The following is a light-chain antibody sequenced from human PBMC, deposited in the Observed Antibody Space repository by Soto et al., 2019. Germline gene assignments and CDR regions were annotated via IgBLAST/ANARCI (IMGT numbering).Light chain of an antibody. CDR1: SSDVGGYNY. V-gene: IGLV2-14*01. Sequence: QSALTQPASVSGSPGQSITISCTGTSSDVGGYNYVSWYQQHPGKAPKLIIYEVSNRPSGISNRFSGSKSGNTASLTNSGLQAEDEADYYCSSYTSSSTRVFGGGTKVTVL. CDR3: SSYTSSSTRV. CDR2: EVS. J-gene: IGLJ2*01.